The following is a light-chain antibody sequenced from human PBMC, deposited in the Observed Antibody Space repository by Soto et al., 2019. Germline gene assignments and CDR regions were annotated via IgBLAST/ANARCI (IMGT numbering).Light chain of an antibody. J-gene: IGKJ2*01. Sequence: ESVLTQSPGTLSLSPGERATLSCRASESVSNSFFAWYQQKPGQAPRLLIYGVSSRATGIPDRFSGSGSGTDFTLTISRLGPEDFVVYFCQQYSTLPHTFGQGTKLEVK. V-gene: IGKV3-20*01. CDR2: GVS. CDR3: QQYSTLPHT. CDR1: ESVSNSF.